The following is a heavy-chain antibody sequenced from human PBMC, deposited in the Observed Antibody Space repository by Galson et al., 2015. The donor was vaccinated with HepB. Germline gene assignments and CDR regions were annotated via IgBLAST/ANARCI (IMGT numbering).Heavy chain of an antibody. CDR3: ARNSRGGGYFDL. CDR2: ITPSGGST. J-gene: IGHJ2*01. CDR1: GYTFTSYY. D-gene: IGHD6-25*01. V-gene: IGHV1-46*01. Sequence: SVKVSCKASGYTFTSYYMHWVRQAPGQGPEWVGIITPSGGSTSYAQKFQGRVTMTRDTSTSTVYMELSSLRSEDTAVYYCARNSRGGGYFDLWGRGTLVTVSS.